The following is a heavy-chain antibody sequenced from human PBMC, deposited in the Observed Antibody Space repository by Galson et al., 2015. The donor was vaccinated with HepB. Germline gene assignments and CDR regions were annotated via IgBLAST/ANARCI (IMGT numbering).Heavy chain of an antibody. CDR2: ISVYNGNT. D-gene: IGHD6-13*01. CDR1: GYTFTSYG. V-gene: IGHV1-18*01. Sequence: SVKVSCKASGYTFTSYGITWVRQAPGQGLEWMGWISVYNGNTNYAQKVQGRVTMTTDTSTSTAYMELTSLRSDDTAVYYCARARYSSSWYTHFDYWGQGTLVTVSP. J-gene: IGHJ4*02. CDR3: ARARYSSSWYTHFDY.